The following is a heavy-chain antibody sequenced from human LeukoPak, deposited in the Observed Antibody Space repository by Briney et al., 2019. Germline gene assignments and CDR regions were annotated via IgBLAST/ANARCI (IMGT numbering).Heavy chain of an antibody. D-gene: IGHD1-1*01. CDR1: GGSFSGYY. V-gene: IGHV4-59*10. Sequence: SETLSLTCAVYGGSFSGYYWSWIRQPPGKGLEWIGRIYTSGSTNYNPSLKSRVTMSVDTSKNQFSLKLSSVTAADTAVYYCARGYSLNYWGQGTLVTVSS. CDR3: ARGYSLNY. J-gene: IGHJ4*02. CDR2: IYTSGST.